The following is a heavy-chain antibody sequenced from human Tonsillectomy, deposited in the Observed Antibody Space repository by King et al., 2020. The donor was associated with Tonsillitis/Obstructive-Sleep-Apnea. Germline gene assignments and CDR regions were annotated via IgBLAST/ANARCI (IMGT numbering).Heavy chain of an antibody. CDR2: ISYDGGNK. CDR3: AREDGYCSGGSCYSKSVDI. J-gene: IGHJ3*02. V-gene: IGHV3-30*01. Sequence: QLVQSGGGVVQPGRSLRLSCAASRFTFSSYSMHWVRQVPGKGLEWVAVISYDGGNKYYADSVKGRFTISRDNSKNTLYLQMNSQRAEDTAVYYCAREDGYCSGGSCYSKSVDIWGQGTMVTVSS. D-gene: IGHD2-15*01. CDR1: RFTFSSYS.